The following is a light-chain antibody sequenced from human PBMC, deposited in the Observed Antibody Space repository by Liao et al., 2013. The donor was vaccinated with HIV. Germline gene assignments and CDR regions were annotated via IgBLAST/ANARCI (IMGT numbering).Light chain of an antibody. J-gene: IGLJ3*02. CDR2: YDS. Sequence: SYELTQPPSVSVAPGKTATMTCGGNKIGGKSVHWYQQQPGQAPVLVISYDSERPSGISERFSGSNSGNTATLTISRVEAGDEADYYCQVWDGSSDHPVFGGGTKLTVL. CDR3: QVWDGSSDHPV. V-gene: IGLV3-21*04. CDR1: KIGGKS.